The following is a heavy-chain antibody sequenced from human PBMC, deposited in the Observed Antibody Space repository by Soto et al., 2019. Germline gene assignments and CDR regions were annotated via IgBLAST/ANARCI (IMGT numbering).Heavy chain of an antibody. CDR3: ARERPDGARLDP. D-gene: IGHD6-6*01. Sequence: QVQLQESGPGLVKPSQTLSLTCTVSCGSISSGDYYWSWIRQPPGKGLEWIGYIYHSGSTYSNPSLKSRVTISVDTSKNQFSLKLSSVTAADTAVYYCARERPDGARLDPWGQGTLVTVSS. V-gene: IGHV4-30-4*01. CDR2: IYHSGST. J-gene: IGHJ5*02. CDR1: CGSISSGDYY.